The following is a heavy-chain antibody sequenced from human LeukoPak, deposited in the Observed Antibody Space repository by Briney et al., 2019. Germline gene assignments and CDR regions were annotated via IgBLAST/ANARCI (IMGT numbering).Heavy chain of an antibody. V-gene: IGHV4-30-2*01. D-gene: IGHD6-13*01. CDR2: IYHSGST. Sequence: PSQTLSLTCTVSGGSISSGGYYWSWIRQPPGKGLEWIGYIYHSGSTYYNPSLKSRVTISVDRSKNQFSLKLSSVTAADTAVYYCAREAILVAAAGTLDLEYNWFDPWGQGTLVTVSS. CDR1: GGSISSGGYY. CDR3: AREAILVAAAGTLDLEYNWFDP. J-gene: IGHJ5*02.